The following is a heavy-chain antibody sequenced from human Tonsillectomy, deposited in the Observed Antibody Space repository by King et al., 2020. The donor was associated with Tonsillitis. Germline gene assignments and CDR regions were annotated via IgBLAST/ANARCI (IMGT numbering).Heavy chain of an antibody. J-gene: IGHJ4*02. CDR3: ARNGLVRGRYFAY. V-gene: IGHV4-39*07. D-gene: IGHD3/OR15-3a*01. CDR1: GGSISSSSYY. CDR2: IYYSGST. Sequence: LQLQESGPGLVKPSETLSLTCTVSGGSISSSSYYWGWIRQPPGKGLEYIGSIYYSGSTYYNPSLKSRVTISLDTSKNQFSLKLSSVTAADPAVYYCARNGLVRGRYFAYWGQGTLVTVSS.